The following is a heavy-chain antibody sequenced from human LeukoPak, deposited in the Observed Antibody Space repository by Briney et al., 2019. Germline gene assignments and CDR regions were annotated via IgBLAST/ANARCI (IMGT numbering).Heavy chain of an antibody. CDR3: ASYWFGELAPTTGYGMDV. D-gene: IGHD3-10*01. CDR1: GYTFTGYY. V-gene: IGHV1-2*02. J-gene: IGHJ6*02. Sequence: GASVKVSCKASGYTFTGYYMHWVRQAPGQGLEWMGWINPNSGGTNYAQKFQGRVTMTRDTSISTAYMELSRLRSDGTGVYYCASYWFGELAPTTGYGMDVWGQGTTVTVSS. CDR2: INPNSGGT.